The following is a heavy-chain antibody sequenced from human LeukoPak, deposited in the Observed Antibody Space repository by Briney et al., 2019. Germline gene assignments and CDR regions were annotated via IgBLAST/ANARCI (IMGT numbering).Heavy chain of an antibody. CDR2: IYYSGST. CDR1: GGSISSYY. CDR3: ARSPYYHDSSGYQRTNWFDP. J-gene: IGHJ5*02. Sequence: PSGTLSLTCTVSGGSISSYYWSWIRQPPGKGLEWIGYIYYSGSTNYNPSLKSRVTISVDTSKNQFSLKLSSVTAADTAVYYCARSPYYHDSSGYQRTNWFDPWGQGTLVTVSS. V-gene: IGHV4-59*01. D-gene: IGHD3-22*01.